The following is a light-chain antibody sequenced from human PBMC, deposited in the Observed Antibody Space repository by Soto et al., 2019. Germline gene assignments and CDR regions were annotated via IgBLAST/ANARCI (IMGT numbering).Light chain of an antibody. CDR1: QSISRW. Sequence: DIQLTQSPSTLPAYVGDRFTITCRASQSISRWLAWYQQKPGKAPKXXIYDGSSFESGVPSRFSGSGSGTEFTLTISSLKNDDSATYYCQHYKTYSRTFGQGTKVDIK. CDR2: DGS. V-gene: IGKV1-5*01. CDR3: QHYKTYSRT. J-gene: IGKJ1*01.